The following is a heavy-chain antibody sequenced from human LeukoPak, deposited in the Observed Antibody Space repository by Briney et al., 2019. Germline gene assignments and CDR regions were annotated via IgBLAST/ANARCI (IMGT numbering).Heavy chain of an antibody. V-gene: IGHV3-30-3*02. J-gene: IGHJ4*02. Sequence: GGSLRLSCAASGFTFSSYAMHWVRQAPGKGLEWVALISYDGSSQSYADSVKGRFTISRDNSKNTLYLQMNSLRPEDAAVYYCAKPRGGYYFDYWGQGTLVTVSS. CDR1: GFTFSSYA. CDR2: ISYDGSSQ. CDR3: AKPRGGYYFDY. D-gene: IGHD3-3*01.